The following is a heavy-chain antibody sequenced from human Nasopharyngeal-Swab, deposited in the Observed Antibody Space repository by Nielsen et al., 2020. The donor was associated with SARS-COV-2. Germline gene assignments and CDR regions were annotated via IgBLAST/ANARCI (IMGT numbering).Heavy chain of an antibody. Sequence: GGSLRLSCAASGFTFSSYSMNWVRQAPGKGLEWVSSISSSSSYIYYADSVKGRFTISRDNAKNSLYLQMNSLRAEDTAVYYCARERKNYYDSSGYYLEFYYYYDMDVWGKGTTVTVSS. J-gene: IGHJ6*03. CDR2: ISSSSSYI. D-gene: IGHD3-22*01. CDR3: ARERKNYYDSSGYYLEFYYYYDMDV. V-gene: IGHV3-21*04. CDR1: GFTFSSYS.